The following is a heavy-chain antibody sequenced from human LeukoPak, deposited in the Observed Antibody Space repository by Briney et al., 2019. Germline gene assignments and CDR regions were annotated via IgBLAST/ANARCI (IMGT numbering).Heavy chain of an antibody. CDR3: ARSVPAGNPDYYYYYGMDV. CDR1: RGSISSGGYY. J-gene: IGHJ6*02. V-gene: IGHV4-31*03. CDR2: IYYSGST. D-gene: IGHD2-2*01. Sequence: SQTLSLTCTVSRGSISSGGYYWSWIRQHPGKGLEWIGYIYYSGSTYYNPSLKSRVTISVDTSKNQFSLKLSSVTAADTAVYYCARSVPAGNPDYYYYYGMDVWGQGTTVTVSS.